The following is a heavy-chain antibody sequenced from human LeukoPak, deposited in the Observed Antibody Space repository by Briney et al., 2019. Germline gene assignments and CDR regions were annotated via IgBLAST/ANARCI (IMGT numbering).Heavy chain of an antibody. CDR2: ISSSGSTI. V-gene: IGHV3-48*03. J-gene: IGHJ4*02. CDR3: ARDPPRTSLDY. Sequence: QPGGSLRLSCAASGFTFISYEMNWVRQAQGKGLEWVSYISSSGSTIYYADSVKGRFTISRDNAKNSLYLQMNSLRAEDTAVYYCARDPPRTSLDYWGQGTLVTVSS. D-gene: IGHD2-2*01. CDR1: GFTFISYE.